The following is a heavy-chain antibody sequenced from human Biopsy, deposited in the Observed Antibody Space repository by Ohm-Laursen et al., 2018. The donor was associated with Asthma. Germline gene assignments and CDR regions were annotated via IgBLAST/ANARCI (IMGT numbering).Heavy chain of an antibody. CDR1: GFTFSTYG. J-gene: IGHJ4*02. CDR2: VSYDGGVA. Sequence: SLRLSCSASGFTFSTYGMHWVRRAPGKGLEWVAVVSYDGGVAHYADSMKGRFTISRDNAKSTLYLQMNRLRTDDTAVYYCAKRRGYSDLTDFDHWGQGTLVTVSS. CDR3: AKRRGYSDLTDFDH. V-gene: IGHV3-30*18. D-gene: IGHD3-3*01.